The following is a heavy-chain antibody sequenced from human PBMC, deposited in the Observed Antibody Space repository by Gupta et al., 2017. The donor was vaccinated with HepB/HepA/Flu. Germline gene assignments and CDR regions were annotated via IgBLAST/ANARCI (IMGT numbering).Heavy chain of an antibody. J-gene: IGHJ4*02. CDR1: GFTFSSYE. V-gene: IGHV3-48*03. CDR3: ARIPVDVDF. D-gene: IGHD2-2*01. Sequence: EVQLVESGGGLVHPGGSLRLSFAASGFTFSSYEMNWVRQAPGKGLEWVANISSSGSNISYADSVKGRFTISRDNAKNSLYLQMHSLRAEDTAVYYCARIPVDVDFWGQGTLVTVSS. CDR2: ISSSGSNI.